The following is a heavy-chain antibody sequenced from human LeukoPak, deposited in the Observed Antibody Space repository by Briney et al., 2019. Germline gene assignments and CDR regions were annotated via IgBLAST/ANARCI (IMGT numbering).Heavy chain of an antibody. V-gene: IGHV3-74*01. CDR2: INSDGSTT. CDR3: ARDWRWLASGVPGPNDY. D-gene: IGHD6-19*01. CDR1: GFTFSRYW. Sequence: GGSLRLSCEASGFTFSRYWMHWVRQTPGKGLVWVSRINSDGSTTSYADSVKGRFTISRDNAKNTLYLQMNSLRAEDTAVYYCARDWRWLASGVPGPNDYWGQGTLVTVSS. J-gene: IGHJ4*02.